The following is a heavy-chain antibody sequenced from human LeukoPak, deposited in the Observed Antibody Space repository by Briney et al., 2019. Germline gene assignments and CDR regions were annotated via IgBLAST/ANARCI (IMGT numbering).Heavy chain of an antibody. CDR3: ARTADEYSGYDWRLYYMDV. J-gene: IGHJ6*03. D-gene: IGHD5-12*01. Sequence: SQTLSLTCAISGDSVSSNSATWNWIRQSPSRGLEWLGRTYYRSKWYNDYAVSLKSRITINPDTSKNQFSLQLNSVTPEDTAVYYCARTADEYSGYDWRLYYMDVWGKGTTVTVSS. CDR1: GDSVSSNSAT. V-gene: IGHV6-1*01. CDR2: TYYRSKWYN.